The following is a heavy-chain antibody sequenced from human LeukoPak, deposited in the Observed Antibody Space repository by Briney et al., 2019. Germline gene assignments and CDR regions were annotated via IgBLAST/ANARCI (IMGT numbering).Heavy chain of an antibody. D-gene: IGHD4-23*01. V-gene: IGHV1-69*01. CDR2: IIPIFGTA. CDR3: ARALYGGGDAFDI. Sequence: SVKVSRKASGGTFSSYAISWVRQAPGQGLEWMGGIIPIFGTANYAQKFQGRVTITADESTSTAYMELSSLRSEDTAVYYCARALYGGGDAFDIWGQGTMVTVSS. CDR1: GGTFSSYA. J-gene: IGHJ3*02.